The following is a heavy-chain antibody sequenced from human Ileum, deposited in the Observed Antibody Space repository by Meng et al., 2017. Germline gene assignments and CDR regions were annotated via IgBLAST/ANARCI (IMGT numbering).Heavy chain of an antibody. J-gene: IGHJ4*02. CDR3: ARESVTLLRGLDY. D-gene: IGHD3-10*01. Sequence: SETLSLTCTVSGGFISIFYWTWIRQPAGKGLEWIGRINTSGNTNYSPSLKSRVTMSVDMSKNQISLHLTSVTAADTAVYYCARESVTLLRGLDYWGQGELVTVSS. CDR1: GGFISIFY. V-gene: IGHV4-4*07. CDR2: INTSGNT.